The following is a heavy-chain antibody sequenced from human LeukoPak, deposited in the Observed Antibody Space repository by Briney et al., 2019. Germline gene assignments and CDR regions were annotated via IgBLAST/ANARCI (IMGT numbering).Heavy chain of an antibody. Sequence: GGSLRLSCAASGFSFSSYSMNWVRQAPGKGLEWVSSISSSSSSYIYYADSLKGRFTISRDNAKNSLYLQMNSLGAEDTAVYYCARDEGNYDILTGRYYYYMDVWGKGTTVTVSS. D-gene: IGHD3-9*01. CDR3: ARDEGNYDILTGRYYYYMDV. V-gene: IGHV3-21*01. CDR1: GFSFSSYS. CDR2: ISSSSSSYI. J-gene: IGHJ6*03.